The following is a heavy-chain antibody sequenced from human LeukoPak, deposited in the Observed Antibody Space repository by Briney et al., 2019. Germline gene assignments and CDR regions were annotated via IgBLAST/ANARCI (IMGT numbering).Heavy chain of an antibody. D-gene: IGHD3-3*01. V-gene: IGHV1-8*01. Sequence: APVKVPCKASGYTFTSYDINWVRQATGQGLEWMGWMNPNSGNTGYAQKFQGRVTMTRNTSISTAYMELSSLRSEDTAVYYCARDYDFWSGHTYYMDVWGKGTTVTVSS. CDR3: ARDYDFWSGHTYYMDV. CDR2: MNPNSGNT. J-gene: IGHJ6*03. CDR1: GYTFTSYD.